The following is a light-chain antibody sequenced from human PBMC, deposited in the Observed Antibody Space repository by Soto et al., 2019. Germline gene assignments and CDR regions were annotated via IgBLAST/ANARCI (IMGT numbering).Light chain of an antibody. CDR2: AAA. CDR3: QQSSSFPWT. CDR1: QSISAY. Sequence: DIQKKQSPSSQSASVGDRVNLTSWASQSISAYLNWYQQKEGRAPNLLIYAAATLQGGVPSRFSGTGSGTDFTLTISSLQPEDVATYHCQQSSSFPWTFGQGTNVDI. V-gene: IGKV1-39*01. J-gene: IGKJ1*01.